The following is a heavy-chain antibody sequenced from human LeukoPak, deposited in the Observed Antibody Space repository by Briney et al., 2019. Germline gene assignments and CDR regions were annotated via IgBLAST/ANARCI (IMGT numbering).Heavy chain of an antibody. CDR1: GFTFSSYG. J-gene: IGHJ1*01. Sequence: GGTLRLSCAASGFTFSSYGMSWVRQAPGKGLEWVSGISGSGGSTYYADSVKGRFTISRDNSKNTLYLQINSLRAEDTAVYYCAKDVNYYDSSGYSIFQHWGQGTLVTVSS. D-gene: IGHD3-22*01. CDR2: ISGSGGST. CDR3: AKDVNYYDSSGYSIFQH. V-gene: IGHV3-23*01.